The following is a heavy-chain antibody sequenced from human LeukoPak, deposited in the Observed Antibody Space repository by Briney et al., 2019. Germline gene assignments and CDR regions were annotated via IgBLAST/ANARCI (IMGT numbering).Heavy chain of an antibody. Sequence: HPGGSLRLSCAASGFTFSSYEMNWVRQAPGKGLEWVSYISSSATYTDYAESVKGRFTVSRDNAKNSLYLQMNSLRAEDTATYYCAKGTERYREVSSFDSWGQGTQVTVSS. CDR1: GFTFSSYE. V-gene: IGHV3-48*03. CDR2: ISSSATYT. D-gene: IGHD3-10*01. J-gene: IGHJ4*02. CDR3: AKGTERYREVSSFDS.